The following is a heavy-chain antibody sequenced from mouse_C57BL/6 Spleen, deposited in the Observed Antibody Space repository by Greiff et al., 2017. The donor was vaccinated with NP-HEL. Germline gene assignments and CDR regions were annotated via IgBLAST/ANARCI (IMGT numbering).Heavy chain of an antibody. CDR1: GYTFTDYY. V-gene: IGHV1-76*01. D-gene: IGHD1-1*01. Sequence: QVQLQQSGAELVRPGASVKLSCKASGYTFTDYYINWVKQRPGQGLEWIARIYPGSGNTYYNEKFKGKATLTAEKSSSTAYMQLSSLTSEDSAVYFCAGDYYYGSSFYFDYWGQGTTLTVSS. CDR3: AGDYYYGSSFYFDY. J-gene: IGHJ2*01. CDR2: IYPGSGNT.